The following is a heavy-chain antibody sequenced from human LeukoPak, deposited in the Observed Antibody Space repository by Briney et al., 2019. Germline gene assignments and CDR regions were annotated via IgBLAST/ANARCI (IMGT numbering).Heavy chain of an antibody. D-gene: IGHD3-22*01. Sequence: GGSLRLSCAASGFTFSDYYMSWIRQAPGKGLEWVSYIRSSGSTIYYADSVKGRFTIPRDNAKNTLYLRMNSLRAEDAAVYYCARAYGARSVITSYYFDYWGQGTLVTVSS. CDR3: ARAYGARSVITSYYFDY. CDR2: IRSSGSTI. CDR1: GFTFSDYY. V-gene: IGHV3-11*04. J-gene: IGHJ4*02.